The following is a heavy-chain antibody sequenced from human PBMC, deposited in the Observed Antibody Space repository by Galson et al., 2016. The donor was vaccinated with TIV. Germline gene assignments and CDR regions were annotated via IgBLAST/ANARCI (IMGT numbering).Heavy chain of an antibody. V-gene: IGHV1-69*06. CDR1: GVTFSNFV. D-gene: IGHD3-10*01. J-gene: IGHJ4*02. CDR2: INPIFGTA. CDR3: ARGRGYYFGSGSSYFDY. Sequence: SVKVSCKASGVTFSNFVISWVRQAPGQGLEWMGSINPIFGTAHYAQKFQGRVNITADTSTSTIYMELRSLSSEDTAVYYCARGRGYYFGSGSSYFDYWGQGSLVTVSS.